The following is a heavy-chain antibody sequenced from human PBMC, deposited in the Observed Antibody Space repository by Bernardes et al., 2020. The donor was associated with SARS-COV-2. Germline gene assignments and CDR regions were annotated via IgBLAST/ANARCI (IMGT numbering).Heavy chain of an antibody. CDR1: GFTFDDFY. J-gene: IGHJ5*02. V-gene: IGHV3-11*01. Sequence: GGSLRLSCAASGFTFDDFYLTWIRQAPGKGLEWISYISSSGFTVDYADSVKGRFTISRDNAKNSLFLQMNNLRADDTAFYYCARGRYDSGTYYNRFDAWGQGTLVTVSS. D-gene: IGHD3-10*01. CDR2: ISSSGFTV. CDR3: ARGRYDSGTYYNRFDA.